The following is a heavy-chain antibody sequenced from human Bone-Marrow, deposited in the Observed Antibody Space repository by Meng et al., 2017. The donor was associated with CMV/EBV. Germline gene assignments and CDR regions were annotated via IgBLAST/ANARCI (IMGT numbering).Heavy chain of an antibody. V-gene: IGHV3-7*01. CDR2: IKQDGSEK. D-gene: IGHD1-26*01. Sequence: GESLKISCAASGFSLSDYSMHWVRQAPGKGLEWVANIKQDGSEKYYVDSVKGRFTISRDNAKNSLYLQMNSLRAEDTAVYYCASGEWELCFDYWGQGTLVTVSS. J-gene: IGHJ4*02. CDR1: GFSLSDYS. CDR3: ASGEWELCFDY.